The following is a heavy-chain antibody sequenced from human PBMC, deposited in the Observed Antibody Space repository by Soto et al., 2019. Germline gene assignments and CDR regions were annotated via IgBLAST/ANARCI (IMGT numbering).Heavy chain of an antibody. V-gene: IGHV3-49*04. CDR1: GFNFGDYA. CDR2: IRTYSYGETT. D-gene: IGHD1-1*01. CDR3: TRDGQLPWYYYLGMDV. Sequence: GGSLRLSCRVSGFNFGDYAMTWVRQTPGKGLEWVGFIRTYSYGETTEYAASVKGRFNIARDDSNNIAYLQMSSLKTDGTAVYYCTRDGQLPWYYYLGMDVWGQGTTVTVS. J-gene: IGHJ6*02.